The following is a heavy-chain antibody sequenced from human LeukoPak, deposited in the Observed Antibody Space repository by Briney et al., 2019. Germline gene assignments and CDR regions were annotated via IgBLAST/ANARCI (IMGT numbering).Heavy chain of an antibody. CDR3: TTRACHAGGCSSSFYYYYGLHF. J-gene: IGHJ6*02. CDR2: IIPIFGTA. V-gene: IGHV1-69*13. D-gene: IGHD3-16*01. CDR1: GNSISNYA. Sequence: SVTVSCKASGNSISNYAVSWVRQAPGQGFEWMGGIIPIFGTADYAQKFQGRVTITADQSTSTTYMALSSLKSEDTATYYCTTRACHAGGCSSSFYYYYGLHFWGQGTTVSVSS.